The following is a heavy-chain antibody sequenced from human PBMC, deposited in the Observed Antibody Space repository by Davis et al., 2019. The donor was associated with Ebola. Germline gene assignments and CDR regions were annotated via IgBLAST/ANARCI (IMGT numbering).Heavy chain of an antibody. D-gene: IGHD7-27*01. CDR2: ISRSSLTM. J-gene: IGHJ4*02. CDR3: ATDNWGPAL. Sequence: GESLKISCAASGFTFSSYSMNWVRQAPGKGLEWVSYISRSSLTMYYADSVKGRFTISRDNARKSLYLDMNSLRAEDTAIYYCATDNWGPALWGQGTLLTVSS. CDR1: GFTFSSYS. V-gene: IGHV3-48*04.